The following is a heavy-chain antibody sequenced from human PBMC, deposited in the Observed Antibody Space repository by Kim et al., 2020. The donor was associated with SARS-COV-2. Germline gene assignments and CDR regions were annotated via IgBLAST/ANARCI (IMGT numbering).Heavy chain of an antibody. CDR1: GYRFSSYA. CDR3: AREGGYSNGWNQATS. D-gene: IGHD6-19*01. V-gene: IGHV7-4-1*02. CDR2: LNTNTGNP. Sequence: ASVKVSCKASGYRFSSYAMNWVRQAPGQGLEWMGWLNTNTGNPTYAQGFTGRFVFSLDTSVTTAYLQISSLKADDTAVYYCAREGGYSNGWNQATSWGQGPLVTVSS. J-gene: IGHJ5*02.